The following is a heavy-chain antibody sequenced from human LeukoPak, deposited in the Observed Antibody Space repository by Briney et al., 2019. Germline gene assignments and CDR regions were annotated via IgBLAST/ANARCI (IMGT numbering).Heavy chain of an antibody. CDR2: IYYSGST. D-gene: IGHD2-15*01. V-gene: IGHV4-31*03. Sequence: PSETLSLTCTVSGGSISSGGYYWSWIRQHPGKGLEWIGYIYYSGSTYYNPSLKSRVTISVDTSKNQFSLKLSSVTAADTAVYYCARAGGRYCSGGSCLWFDPWGQGTLVTVSS. J-gene: IGHJ5*02. CDR3: ARAGGRYCSGGSCLWFDP. CDR1: GGSISSGGYY.